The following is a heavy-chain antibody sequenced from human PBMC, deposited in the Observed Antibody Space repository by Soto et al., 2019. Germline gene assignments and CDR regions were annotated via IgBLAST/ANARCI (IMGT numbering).Heavy chain of an antibody. Sequence: XETLSLTCTVAGGSISSSTYYWDWIRQPPGKGLEWIGAMYYTGNNNYNPSPESRVTMSGDTSKKQFSLKRSSVTTTDTAVYYCARRSSSSSGSLFDHWGRGKLVTVSS. V-gene: IGHV4-39*01. CDR2: MYYTGNN. CDR1: GGSISSSTYY. CDR3: ARRSSSSSGSLFDH. J-gene: IGHJ5*02. D-gene: IGHD6-6*01.